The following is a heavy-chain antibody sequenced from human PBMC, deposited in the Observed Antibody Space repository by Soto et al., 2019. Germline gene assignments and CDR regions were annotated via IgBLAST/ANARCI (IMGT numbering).Heavy chain of an antibody. V-gene: IGHV1-2*04. CDR3: YRESPDRIDAFDI. J-gene: IGHJ3*02. CDR2: INPNSGGT. CDR1: GYTFTGYY. Sequence: ASVKVSCKASGYTFTGYYMHWVRQAPGQGLEWMGWINPNSGGTNYAQKFQGWVTMTRDTSISTAYMELSRLRSEDTAVYYCYRESPDRIDAFDIWGQAIMVSVS. D-gene: IGHD2-2*01.